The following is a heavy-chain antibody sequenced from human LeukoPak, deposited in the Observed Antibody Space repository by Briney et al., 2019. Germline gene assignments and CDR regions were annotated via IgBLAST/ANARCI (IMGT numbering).Heavy chain of an antibody. V-gene: IGHV1-18*01. CDR2: ISAYNGNT. Sequence: ASVKVSCKASGYTFTSYGISWVRQAPGQGLEWMGWISAYNGNTNYAQKLQGRVTMTTDTSTSTAYMGLRSLTSDDTAVYYCASSALVSNAFDIWGQGTMVTVSS. D-gene: IGHD6-6*01. CDR3: ASSALVSNAFDI. CDR1: GYTFTSYG. J-gene: IGHJ3*02.